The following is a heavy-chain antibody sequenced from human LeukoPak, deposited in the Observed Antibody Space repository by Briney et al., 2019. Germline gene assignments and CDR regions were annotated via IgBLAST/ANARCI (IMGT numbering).Heavy chain of an antibody. J-gene: IGHJ4*02. D-gene: IGHD6-19*01. V-gene: IGHV3-20*04. CDR1: GFTFDDYG. CDR3: ARGSEGYSSGWYLGY. Sequence: GGSLRLSCAASGFTFDDYGMSWVRQAPGKGLEWVSGINWNGGRAGYADSVKGRFTISRDNAKNSLYLQMNSLRAEDTALYYCARGSEGYSSGWYLGYWGQGTPVTVSS. CDR2: INWNGGRA.